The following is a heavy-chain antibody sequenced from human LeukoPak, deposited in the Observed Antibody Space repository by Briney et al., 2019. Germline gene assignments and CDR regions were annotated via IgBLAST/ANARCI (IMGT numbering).Heavy chain of an antibody. V-gene: IGHV4-31*03. D-gene: IGHD5-24*01. J-gene: IGHJ3*02. CDR1: GGSISSGGYY. CDR3: AKDRVATITSDAFDI. Sequence: SETLSLTCTVSGGSISSGGYYWSWIRQHPGKGLEWIGYIYYSGSTYYNPSLKSRVTISVDTSKNQFSLKLSSVTAADTAVYYCAKDRVATITSDAFDIWGQGTMVTVSS. CDR2: IYYSGST.